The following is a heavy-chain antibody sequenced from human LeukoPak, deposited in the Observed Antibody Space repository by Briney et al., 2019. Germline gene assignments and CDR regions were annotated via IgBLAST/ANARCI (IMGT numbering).Heavy chain of an antibody. D-gene: IGHD6-13*01. CDR1: GGSISSYY. CDR3: AREAGGQQLVYAFDI. CDR2: IYYSGST. J-gene: IGHJ3*02. Sequence: SETLSLTCTVSGGSISSYYWSWIRQPPGKGLEWIGYIYYSGSTNYNPSLKSRVTISVDTSKNQFPLKLSSVTAADTAVYYCAREAGGQQLVYAFDIWGQGTMVTVSS. V-gene: IGHV4-59*01.